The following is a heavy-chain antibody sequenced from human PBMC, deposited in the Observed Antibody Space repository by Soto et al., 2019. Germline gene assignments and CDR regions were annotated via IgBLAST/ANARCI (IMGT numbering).Heavy chain of an antibody. CDR3: ARARLSIAAAGTNYYYGMDV. J-gene: IGHJ6*02. V-gene: IGHV1-2*04. CDR1: GYTFTGYY. Sequence: ASVKVSCKASGYTFTGYYMHWVRQAPGQGLEWMGWINPNSGGTNYAQKFQGWVTMTRDTSISKAYMELSRLRSDDTAVYYCARARLSIAAAGTNYYYGMDVWGQGTTVTVSS. CDR2: INPNSGGT. D-gene: IGHD6-13*01.